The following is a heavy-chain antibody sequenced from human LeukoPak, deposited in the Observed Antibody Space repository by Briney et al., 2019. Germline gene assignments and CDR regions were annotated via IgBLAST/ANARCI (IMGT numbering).Heavy chain of an antibody. V-gene: IGHV4-34*01. Sequence: MPSETLSLTCAVYGGSFSGYYWSWIRQPPGKGLEWIGEINHSGSTNYNPSLKSRVTISVDTSKNQFSLKLSSVTAADTAVYYCARRSGYDSSGYRLDCWGQGTLVTVSS. D-gene: IGHD3-22*01. CDR3: ARRSGYDSSGYRLDC. J-gene: IGHJ4*02. CDR1: GGSFSGYY. CDR2: INHSGST.